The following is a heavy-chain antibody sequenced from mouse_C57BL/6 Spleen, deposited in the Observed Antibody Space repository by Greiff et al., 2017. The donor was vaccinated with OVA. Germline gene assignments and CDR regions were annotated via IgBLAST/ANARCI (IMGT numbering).Heavy chain of an antibody. CDR2: ISDGGSNT. CDR1: GFTFRSYA. Sequence: EVKLVESGGGLVRPGGSLKLSCAASGFTFRSYAMSWVRQTPEKGLEWVATISDGGSNTYYPDKVKGRFTISRDNAKNNLYLQMSHLRSKDAAMYYYARVRLGRGAMDYWGQGTSVTVSS. V-gene: IGHV5-4*03. D-gene: IGHD4-1*01. J-gene: IGHJ4*01. CDR3: ARVRLGRGAMDY.